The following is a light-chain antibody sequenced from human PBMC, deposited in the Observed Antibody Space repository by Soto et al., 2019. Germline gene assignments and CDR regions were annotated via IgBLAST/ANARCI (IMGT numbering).Light chain of an antibody. CDR3: SSYRSRSPDVV. J-gene: IGLJ2*01. CDR1: SSDVGGYNY. Sequence: QSALTQPASVSGSPGQPITISCTGASSDVGGYNYVSWYQQHPGKAPKLMIYNVSHRPSGVSNRFSGSKSGNTASLTISGLQPGDEGDYSVSSYRSRSPDVVFGGGTQLTVL. V-gene: IGLV2-14*01. CDR2: NVS.